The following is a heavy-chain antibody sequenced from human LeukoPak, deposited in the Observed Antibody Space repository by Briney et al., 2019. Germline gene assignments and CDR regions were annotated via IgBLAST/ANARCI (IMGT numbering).Heavy chain of an antibody. V-gene: IGHV4-59*01. D-gene: IGHD2-15*01. CDR1: GGSISSYY. CDR2: IYYSGST. J-gene: IGHJ5*02. Sequence: SETLSLTCTVSGGSISSYYWSWIRQPPGKGLEWIGYIYYSGSTNYNPSLKSRVTISVDTSKNQFSLKLSSVTAADTAVYYCARDRGYCSGGSCYRWFDPWGQGTLVTVSS. CDR3: ARDRGYCSGGSCYRWFDP.